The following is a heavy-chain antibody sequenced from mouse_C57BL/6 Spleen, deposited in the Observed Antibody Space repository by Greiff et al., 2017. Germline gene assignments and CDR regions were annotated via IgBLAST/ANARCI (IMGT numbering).Heavy chain of an antibody. Sequence: EVQLQQSGPGLVKPSQSLSLTCSVTGYSITSGYYWNWIRQFPGNKLEWMGYISYDGSNNYNPSLKNRISITRDTSKNQFFLKLNSVTTEDTATYYCARGTMIEYYFDYWGQGTTLTVSS. CDR1: GYSITSGYY. CDR3: ARGTMIEYYFDY. CDR2: ISYDGSN. D-gene: IGHD2-4*01. J-gene: IGHJ2*01. V-gene: IGHV3-6*01.